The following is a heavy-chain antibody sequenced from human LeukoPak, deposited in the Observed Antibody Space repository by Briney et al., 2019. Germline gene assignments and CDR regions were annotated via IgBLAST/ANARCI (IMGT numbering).Heavy chain of an antibody. CDR3: ARDLQRGSIDY. CDR2: ISYDGSNK. Sequence: GGSLRLSCAASGFTFSSYAMHWVRQAPGKGLGWVAVISYDGSNKYYADSVKGRFTISRDNSKNSLYLQMNSLRAEDTAVYYCARDLQRGSIDYWGQGTLVTVSS. J-gene: IGHJ4*02. CDR1: GFTFSSYA. D-gene: IGHD3-16*01. V-gene: IGHV3-30-3*01.